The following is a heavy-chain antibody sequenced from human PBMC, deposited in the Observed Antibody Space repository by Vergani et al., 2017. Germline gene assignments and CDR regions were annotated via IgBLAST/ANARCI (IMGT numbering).Heavy chain of an antibody. V-gene: IGHV4-38-2*01. CDR3: ARLSSSTLGGNWFDP. CDR2: IYHSGST. D-gene: IGHD6-6*01. Sequence: QVQLQESGPGLVKPSETLSLTCAVSGYSISSGYYWGWIRQPPGKGLEWIGSIYHSGSTYYNPSLKSRVTISVDTSKNQLSLKLSSVTAADTAVYYCARLSSSTLGGNWFDPWGQGTLVTVSS. CDR1: GYSISSGYY. J-gene: IGHJ5*02.